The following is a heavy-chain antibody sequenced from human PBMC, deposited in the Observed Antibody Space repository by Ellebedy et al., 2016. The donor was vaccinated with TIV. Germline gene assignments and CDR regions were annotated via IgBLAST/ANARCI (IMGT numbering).Heavy chain of an antibody. CDR3: ARIGGWYTPYDY. CDR2: IYSSGSG. Sequence: MPGGSLRLSCTVSGDSISGYYWSWIRQPPGKGLEWIGYIYSSGSGEYNPSLKSRVTMSVDTSRGQFSLRLNSVTAADTAVYYCARIGGWYTPYDYWGQGTLVTVSS. D-gene: IGHD6-19*01. V-gene: IGHV4-59*01. J-gene: IGHJ4*02. CDR1: GDSISGYY.